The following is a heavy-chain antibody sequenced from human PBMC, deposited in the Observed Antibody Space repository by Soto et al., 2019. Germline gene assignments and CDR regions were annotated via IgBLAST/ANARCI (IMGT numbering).Heavy chain of an antibody. CDR1: GFSLTTSGVG. CDR3: AHRVLRTVFGLVTTTAIYFDF. Sequence: QITLNESGPTQVKPRQTLTLTCTFSGFSLTTSGVGVGWIRQSPGKAPEWLALIYWDDDKRYSPSLKSRLTLTKHPSKNQVVLTVADLDPADTATYYCAHRVLRTVFGLVTTTAIYFDFWGQGTPVAVSS. V-gene: IGHV2-5*02. D-gene: IGHD3-3*01. J-gene: IGHJ4*02. CDR2: IYWDDDK.